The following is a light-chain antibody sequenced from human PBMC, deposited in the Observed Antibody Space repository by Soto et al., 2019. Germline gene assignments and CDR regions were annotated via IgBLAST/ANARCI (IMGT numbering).Light chain of an antibody. V-gene: IGLV2-14*03. J-gene: IGLJ2*01. CDR2: DVN. CDR3: SSYRSRSTLLV. CDR1: SSDIGGYSY. Sequence: QSVLTQPASVSASPGQSITISCIGTSSDIGGYSYVSWYQQHPGKAPKLLIRDVNYRPSGISARFSGSKSGNTASLTISGLQTEDEADYYCSSYRSRSTLLVFGGGTKLTVL.